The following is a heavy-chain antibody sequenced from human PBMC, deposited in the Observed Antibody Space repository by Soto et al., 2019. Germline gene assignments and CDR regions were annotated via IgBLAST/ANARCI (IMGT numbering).Heavy chain of an antibody. Sequence: QVQLVQSGAEVKKPGSSVKVSCKASGGTFSSYAISWVRQAPGQGLEWMGGIIPIFGTANYAQKFQGRVTITADESTSTAYMELSSLRSEDTAVYYCARTLRYFAWLLYRPYNWFDPWGQGTLVTVSS. CDR1: GGTFSSYA. J-gene: IGHJ5*02. CDR2: IIPIFGTA. D-gene: IGHD3-9*01. CDR3: ARTLRYFAWLLYRPYNWFDP. V-gene: IGHV1-69*12.